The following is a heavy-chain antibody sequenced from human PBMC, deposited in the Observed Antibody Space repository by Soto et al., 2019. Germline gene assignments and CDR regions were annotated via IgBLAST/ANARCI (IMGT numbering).Heavy chain of an antibody. CDR3: ARDRGYSGYDPSGLDY. CDR1: GGSISSGDYY. J-gene: IGHJ4*02. D-gene: IGHD5-12*01. Sequence: QVQLQESGPGLVKPSQTLSLTCTVSGGSISSGDYYWSWIRQPPGKGLEWIGYIYYSGSTYYNPSLKRRGTLSVDTSKNQFSLKRSSVTAADTAVYYCARDRGYSGYDPSGLDYWGQGTLVTVSS. V-gene: IGHV4-30-4*01. CDR2: IYYSGST.